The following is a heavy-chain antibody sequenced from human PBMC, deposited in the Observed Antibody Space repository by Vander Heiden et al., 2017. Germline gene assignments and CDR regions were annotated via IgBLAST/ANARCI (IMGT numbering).Heavy chain of an antibody. CDR3: ARDNRAYYSNWFDP. V-gene: IGHV3-20*01. J-gene: IGHJ5*02. CDR1: GFTFDDYG. D-gene: IGHD3-10*01. CDR2: INWNGGST. Sequence: EVQLVESGGGVVRPGGSLRLSCAASGFTFDDYGMSWVRQAPGKGLEWVSGINWNGGSTGYAESVKGRFTISRDNAKNSLYLQMNSLRAEDTALYHCARDNRAYYSNWFDPWGQGTLVTVSS.